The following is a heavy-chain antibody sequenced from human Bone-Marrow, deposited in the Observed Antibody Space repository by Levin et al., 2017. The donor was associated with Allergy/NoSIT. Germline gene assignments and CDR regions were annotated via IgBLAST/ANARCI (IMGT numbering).Heavy chain of an antibody. CDR3: ARGSRVLYYYDSSGYRTTPFDY. CDR1: GGSFSGYY. D-gene: IGHD3-22*01. J-gene: IGHJ4*02. Sequence: SETLSLTCAVYGGSFSGYYWSWIRQPPGKGLEWIGEINHSGSTNYNPSLKSRVTISVDTSKNQFSLKLSSVTAADTAVYYCARGSRVLYYYDSSGYRTTPFDYWGQGTLVTVSS. V-gene: IGHV4-34*01. CDR2: INHSGST.